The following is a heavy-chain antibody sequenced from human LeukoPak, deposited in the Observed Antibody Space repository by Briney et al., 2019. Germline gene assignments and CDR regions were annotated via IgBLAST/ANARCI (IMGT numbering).Heavy chain of an antibody. J-gene: IGHJ5*02. Sequence: SSVKVSCKASGGTFSSYAISWVRQAPGQGLEWMGGIIPIFGTANYAQKFQGRVTITTDESTSTAYMELSSLRSEDTAVYYCARDSPGTRGDIRWWFDPWGQGTLVTVSS. CDR2: IIPIFGTA. V-gene: IGHV1-69*05. CDR1: GGTFSSYA. CDR3: ARDSPGTRGDIRWWFDP. D-gene: IGHD4-17*01.